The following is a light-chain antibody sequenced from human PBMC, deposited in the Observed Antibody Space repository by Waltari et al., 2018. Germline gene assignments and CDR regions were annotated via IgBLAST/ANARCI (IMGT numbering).Light chain of an antibody. CDR3: CSYAGNRIWI. V-gene: IGLV2-23*02. CDR2: GVT. Sequence: QSALAQPASVSGSPGRSITISCSGSSSDVGGYDLVSWYQQKPGRAPKLIISGVTERPPGVSVRFSGSKSGNPASLTISGLLPEDEADYYCCSYAGNRIWIFGGGTKVTVL. J-gene: IGLJ2*01. CDR1: SSDVGGYDL.